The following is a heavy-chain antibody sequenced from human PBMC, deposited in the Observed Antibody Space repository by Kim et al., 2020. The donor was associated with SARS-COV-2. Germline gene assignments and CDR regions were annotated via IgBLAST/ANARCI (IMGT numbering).Heavy chain of an antibody. CDR3: ARRARRNAFDI. J-gene: IGHJ3*02. V-gene: IGHV4-34*01. Sequence: NNYNPSLKSRVTISVDTSKNQFSLKLSSVTAADTAVYYCARRARRNAFDIWGQGTMVTVSS. CDR2: N.